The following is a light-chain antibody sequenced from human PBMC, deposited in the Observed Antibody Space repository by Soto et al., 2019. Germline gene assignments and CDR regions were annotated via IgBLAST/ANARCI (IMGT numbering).Light chain of an antibody. V-gene: IGKV3-20*01. CDR3: QQYSSSFRT. CDR1: QSVISNY. CDR2: GAS. Sequence: MGFTGSPCTLSLSPGERTTLSCGASQSVISNYLAWYQQKTGQPHRLLIYGASSRATGIPDRFSGSGSGTDFTLTISSLEPEDFAVYYCQQYSSSFRTFGQGTRWIS. J-gene: IGKJ1*01.